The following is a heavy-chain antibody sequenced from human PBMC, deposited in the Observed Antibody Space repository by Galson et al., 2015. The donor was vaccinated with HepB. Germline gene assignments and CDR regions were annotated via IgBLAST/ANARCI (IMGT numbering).Heavy chain of an antibody. CDR3: ARVGGGSSGWYPLDY. J-gene: IGHJ4*02. CDR1: GFTFSSYA. D-gene: IGHD6-19*01. V-gene: IGHV3-30-3*01. CDR2: ISYDGSNK. Sequence: SLRLSCAASGFTFSSYAMHGVRQAPGKGLEWVAVISYDGSNKYYADSVKGRFTISRDNSKNTLYLQMNSLRAEDTVVYYCARVGGGSSGWYPLDYWGQGTLVTVSS.